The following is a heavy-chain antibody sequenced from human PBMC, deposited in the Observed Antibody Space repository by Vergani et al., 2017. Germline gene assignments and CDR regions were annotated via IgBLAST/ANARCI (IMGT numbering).Heavy chain of an antibody. CDR2: VRNKEDGGTP. V-gene: IGHV3-49*04. CDR3: AREDFDWLLSYDY. D-gene: IGHD3-9*01. J-gene: IGHJ4*02. CDR1: GFTFTDYG. Sequence: EVQLVESGGGLEQPGRSLRLSCRASGFTFTDYGISWVRQAPGKGLEWVGFVRNKEDGGTPEHAASVKGRFTISRDDSKAIAYLQMNSLKTEDTAVYYCAREDFDWLLSYDYWGQGTLVTVSS.